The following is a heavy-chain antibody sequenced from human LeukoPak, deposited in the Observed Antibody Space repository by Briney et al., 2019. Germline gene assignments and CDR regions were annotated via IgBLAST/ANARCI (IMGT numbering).Heavy chain of an antibody. CDR3: AKVLSRLGEWLMGQYFDY. V-gene: IGHV3-23*01. J-gene: IGHJ4*02. Sequence: GGSLRLSCAASGFTFSSYAMSWVRQAPGKGLEWVSAISGSGGSTYYADSVKGRFTISRDNSKNTLYLQMNSLRAEDTAVYYCAKVLSRLGEWLMGQYFDYWGQGTLVTVSS. CDR1: GFTFSSYA. D-gene: IGHD3-9*01. CDR2: ISGSGGST.